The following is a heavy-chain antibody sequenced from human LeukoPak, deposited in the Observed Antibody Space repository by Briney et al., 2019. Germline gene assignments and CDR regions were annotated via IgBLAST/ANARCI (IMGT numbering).Heavy chain of an antibody. CDR1: GFTFDDYG. CDR2: INWNGGST. Sequence: GGSLRLSCAASGFTFDDYGMSWVRQAPGKGLEWVSGINWNGGSTGYADSVKGRFTISRDNSKNTLYLQMNSLRAEDTAVYYCAKSRGDDFWSGYSYYFDYWGQGTLVTVSS. D-gene: IGHD3-3*01. CDR3: AKSRGDDFWSGYSYYFDY. J-gene: IGHJ4*02. V-gene: IGHV3-20*04.